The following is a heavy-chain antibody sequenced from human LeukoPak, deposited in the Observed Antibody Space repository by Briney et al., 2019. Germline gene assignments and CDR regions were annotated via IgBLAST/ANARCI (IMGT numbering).Heavy chain of an antibody. J-gene: IGHJ4*02. Sequence: SETLPLTCAVSGGSITGFFWTWIRQPAGEGLQYIGRIFSRGGANYNPSLQSRVAMSVDTSQNLFSLKLTSVTAADTAVYFCARVATPDVSSPLDFWGQGILVTVSS. CDR2: IFSRGGA. CDR1: GGSITGFF. D-gene: IGHD6-19*01. V-gene: IGHV4-4*07. CDR3: ARVATPDVSSPLDF.